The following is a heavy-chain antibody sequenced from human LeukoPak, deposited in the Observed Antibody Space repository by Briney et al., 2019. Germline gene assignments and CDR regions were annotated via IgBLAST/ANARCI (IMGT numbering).Heavy chain of an antibody. CDR3: ATRLGSGRLGYCSSTSCWYMDV. J-gene: IGHJ6*03. D-gene: IGHD2-2*01. V-gene: IGHV1-24*01. CDR1: GYTLTELS. CDR2: FDPEDGET. Sequence: ASVKVSCKVSGYTLTELSMHWVRQAPGKGLEWMGGFDPEDGETIYAQKFQGRVTMTEDTSTDTAYMELSSLRSEDTAVYYCATRLGSGRLGYCSSTSCWYMDVWGKGTTVTVSS.